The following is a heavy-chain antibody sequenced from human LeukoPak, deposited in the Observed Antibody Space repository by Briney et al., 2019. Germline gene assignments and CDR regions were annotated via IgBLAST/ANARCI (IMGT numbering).Heavy chain of an antibody. CDR3: ARDPEGKMYSSGWGPAMD. CDR2: ISAYNGNT. D-gene: IGHD6-19*01. CDR1: GYTFTSYG. Sequence: RWASVKVSCKASGYTFTSYGISWVRQAPGQGLEWMGWISAYNGNTNYAQKLQGRVTMTTDTSTSTAYMELRSLRSDDTAVYYCARDPEGKMYSSGWGPAMDWGQGTLVAVSS. J-gene: IGHJ1*01. V-gene: IGHV1-18*01.